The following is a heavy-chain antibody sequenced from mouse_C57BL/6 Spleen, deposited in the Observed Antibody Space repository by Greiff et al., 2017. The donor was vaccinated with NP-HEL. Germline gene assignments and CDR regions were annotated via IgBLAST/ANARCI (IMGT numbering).Heavy chain of an antibody. V-gene: IGHV1-82*01. D-gene: IGHD3-2*02. CDR1: GYAFSSSW. Sequence: VKLLESGPELVKPGASVKISCKASGYAFSSSWMNWVKQRPGKGLEWIGRIYPGDGDTNYNGKFKGKATLTADKSSSTAYMQLSSLTSEDSAVYFCAKSQASFAYWGQGTLVTVSA. J-gene: IGHJ3*01. CDR3: AKSQASFAY. CDR2: IYPGDGDT.